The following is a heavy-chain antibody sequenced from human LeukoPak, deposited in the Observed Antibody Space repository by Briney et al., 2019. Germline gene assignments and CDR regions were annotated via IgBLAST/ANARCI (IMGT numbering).Heavy chain of an antibody. Sequence: PSETLSLTCTVSGGSISSSSYYWGWIRQPPGKGLEWIGSIYYSGSTYYNPSLKSRVTISVDTSKNQFSLKLSPVTAADTAVYYCARRGAENNFDYWGQGTLVTVSS. CDR3: ARRGAENNFDY. J-gene: IGHJ4*02. V-gene: IGHV4-39*01. CDR2: IYYSGST. CDR1: GGSISSSSYY.